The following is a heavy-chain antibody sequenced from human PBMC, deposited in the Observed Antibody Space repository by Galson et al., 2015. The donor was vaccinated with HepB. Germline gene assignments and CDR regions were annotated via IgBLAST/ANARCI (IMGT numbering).Heavy chain of an antibody. CDR2: IIPIFGTA. V-gene: IGHV1-69*13. D-gene: IGHD5-18*01. CDR1: GGTFSSYA. Sequence: SVKVSCKASGGTFSSYAISWVRQAPGQGLEWMGGIIPIFGTANYAQKFQGRVTITADESTSTAYMELSSLRSEDTAVYYCARGFRGYSNDAFDIWGQGTMVTVSS. J-gene: IGHJ3*02. CDR3: ARGFRGYSNDAFDI.